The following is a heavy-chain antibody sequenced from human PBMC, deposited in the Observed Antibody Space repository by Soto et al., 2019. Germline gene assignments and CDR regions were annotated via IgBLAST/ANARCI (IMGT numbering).Heavy chain of an antibody. CDR2: IYPGDSDT. CDR1: GYSFTSYW. D-gene: IGHD3-3*01. CDR3: ARQPYYDFWSGYYRYYGMDV. V-gene: IGHV5-51*01. J-gene: IGHJ6*02. Sequence: GKSLKISCKGSGYSFTSYWIGWVRQMPGKGLEWMGIIYPGDSDTRYSPSFQGQVTISADKSISTAYLQWSSLKASDTAMYYCARQPYYDFWSGYYRYYGMDVWGQGTTVTVP.